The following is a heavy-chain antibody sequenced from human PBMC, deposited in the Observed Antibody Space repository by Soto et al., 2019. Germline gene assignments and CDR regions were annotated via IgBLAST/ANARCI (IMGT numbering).Heavy chain of an antibody. CDR3: AHNGMGSGWSFDY. V-gene: IGHV3-7*03. Sequence: GGSLRLSCVASGFTYASYWMNWVRQAPGKGLEWVAHIKQDGSEEYYVDSVKGRFTISRDNAKNQVVLTMTNMDPVDTATYYCAHNGMGSGWSFDYWGQGTLVTVS. CDR2: IKQDGSEE. CDR1: GFTYASYW. J-gene: IGHJ4*02. D-gene: IGHD6-19*01.